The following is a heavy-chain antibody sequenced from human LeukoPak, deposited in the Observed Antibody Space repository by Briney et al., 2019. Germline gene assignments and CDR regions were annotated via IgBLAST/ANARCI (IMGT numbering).Heavy chain of an antibody. CDR3: ARGGPAAYPKESDY. D-gene: IGHD2-2*01. J-gene: IGHJ4*02. CDR1: GFTFSSYS. V-gene: IGHV3-21*01. Sequence: PGGSLRLSCAASGFTFSSYSMNWVRQAPGKGLEWVSSISSSSSYIYYADSVKGRFTISRDNAKNSLYLQMNSLRAEDTAVYYCARGGPAAYPKESDYWGQGTLVTVSS. CDR2: ISSSSSYI.